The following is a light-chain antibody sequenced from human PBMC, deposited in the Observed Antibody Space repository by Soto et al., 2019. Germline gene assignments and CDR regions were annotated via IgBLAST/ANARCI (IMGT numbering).Light chain of an antibody. CDR1: SGYGNYG. V-gene: IGLV9-49*02. Sequence: QSVLTQPPSASASLGSSVTLTRTLSSGYGNYGVDWYQQSPGKGPRFVMRVCTGGIVGSKGDGIPACFSYLVSGLNRDLTIKNTQEEDESDYHCEEDYASWSNVAPVFGGGTKVTVL. CDR3: EEDYASWSNVAPV. CDR2: VCTGGIVG. J-gene: IGLJ3*02.